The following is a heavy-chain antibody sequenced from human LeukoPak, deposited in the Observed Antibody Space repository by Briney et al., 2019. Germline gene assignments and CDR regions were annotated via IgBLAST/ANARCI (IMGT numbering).Heavy chain of an antibody. J-gene: IGHJ4*02. V-gene: IGHV1-2*02. CDR3: ARDDSSGYYYFDY. CDR1: GYTFTAYC. D-gene: IGHD3-22*01. Sequence: ASVNVSSTPSGYTFTAYCMHWVRQAPGHGLGWMGWINPNSGGTNYAQKFQGRVTMTRDTSISTADMELSRLRSDDTAVYYCARDDSSGYYYFDYWGQGTLVTVPS. CDR2: INPNSGGT.